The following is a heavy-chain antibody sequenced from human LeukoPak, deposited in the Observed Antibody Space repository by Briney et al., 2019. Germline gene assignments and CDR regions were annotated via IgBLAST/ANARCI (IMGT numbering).Heavy chain of an antibody. Sequence: VSVKVSCKASGYTFTSYGISWVQQAPGQGLEWMGWISAYNGNTNYAQKLQGRVTMTTDTSTSTAYMELRSLRSDDTAVYYCARDPVGELLWFGELSAPDYWGQGTLVTVSS. CDR3: ARDPVGELLWFGELSAPDY. D-gene: IGHD3-10*01. J-gene: IGHJ4*02. V-gene: IGHV1-18*01. CDR1: GYTFTSYG. CDR2: ISAYNGNT.